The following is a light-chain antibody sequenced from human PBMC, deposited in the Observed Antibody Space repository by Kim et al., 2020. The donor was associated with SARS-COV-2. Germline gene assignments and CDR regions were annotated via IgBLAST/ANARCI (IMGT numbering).Light chain of an antibody. Sequence: GDRGTFTCRASQNINTWLAWYQQKPGKAPNLLIYKASTLESGVPPRFSGSGSGTEFALTISSLQPDDFATYYCQQYNTYSRYTFGQGTKLEI. J-gene: IGKJ2*01. CDR2: KAS. CDR1: QNINTW. CDR3: QQYNTYSRYT. V-gene: IGKV1-5*03.